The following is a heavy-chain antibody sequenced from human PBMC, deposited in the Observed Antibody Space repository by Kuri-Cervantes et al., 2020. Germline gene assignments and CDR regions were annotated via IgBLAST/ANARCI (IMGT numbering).Heavy chain of an antibody. CDR1: GYTFTGYY. CDR2: INPNSGGT. V-gene: IGHV1-2*02. CDR3: ARDGISSAILVG. Sequence: ASVKVSCKASGYTFTGYYIHWVRQAPGQGLEWMGWINPNSGGTNYAQNFQGRVTMTRDTSISTAYMELSRLRSDDTAVYYCARDGISSAILVGWGQGTLVTVSS. J-gene: IGHJ4*02. D-gene: IGHD2-2*01.